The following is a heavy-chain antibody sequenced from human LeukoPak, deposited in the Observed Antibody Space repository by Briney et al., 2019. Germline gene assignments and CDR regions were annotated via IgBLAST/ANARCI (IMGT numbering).Heavy chain of an antibody. J-gene: IGHJ4*02. CDR1: GFTFSSYA. CDR3: AKDFDYVWGSYRYDYFDY. D-gene: IGHD3-16*02. CDR2: ISGSGGST. V-gene: IGHV3-23*01. Sequence: PRGSLRLSCAASGFTFSSYAMSWVRQAPGKGLEWVSAISGSGGSTYYADSVKGRFTISRDNSKNTLYLQMNSLRAEDTAVYYCAKDFDYVWGSYRYDYFDYWGQGTLVTVSS.